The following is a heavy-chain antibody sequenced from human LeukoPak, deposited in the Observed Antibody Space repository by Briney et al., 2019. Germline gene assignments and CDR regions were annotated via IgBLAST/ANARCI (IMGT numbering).Heavy chain of an antibody. J-gene: IGHJ4*02. V-gene: IGHV4-59*01. CDR1: GGSISSYY. D-gene: IGHD5-18*01. Sequence: KSSETLSLTCTVSGGSISSYYWSWIRQPPGKGLEWIGYIYYSGSTHYNPSLKSRVTISVDRSKSQFSLKLSSVTAADTAVYHCARVQETPMGSYFDSWGQGTLVTVSS. CDR2: IYYSGST. CDR3: ARVQETPMGSYFDS.